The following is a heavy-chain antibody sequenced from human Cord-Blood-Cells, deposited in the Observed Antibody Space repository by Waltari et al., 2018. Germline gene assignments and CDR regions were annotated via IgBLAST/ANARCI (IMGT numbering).Heavy chain of an antibody. CDR3: AKAITGTTYLDAFDI. J-gene: IGHJ3*02. CDR1: GFTFSSYA. V-gene: IGHV3-23*01. D-gene: IGHD1-7*01. CDR2: IRGSGGST. Sequence: EVQLLESGGGLVQPGGSLRLSCAASGFTFSSYAMSWVRQAPGTGLEWVSAIRGSGGSTYDADSMKGRFTISRDNSKNTLYLQRNSLRAEDTAVYYCAKAITGTTYLDAFDIWGQGTMVTVSS.